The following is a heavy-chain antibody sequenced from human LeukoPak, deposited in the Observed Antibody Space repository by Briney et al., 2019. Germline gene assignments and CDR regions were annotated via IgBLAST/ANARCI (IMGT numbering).Heavy chain of an antibody. CDR3: ARGGDSSGWPGAYFNS. J-gene: IGHJ4*02. CDR2: IYPGDSDT. CDR1: GYKFTTYW. D-gene: IGHD6-19*01. Sequence: GESLKISCKGSGYKFTTYWIGWVRQMPGKGLEWMGIIYPGDSDTRYSPSFQGQVTISADKSISTAYPQWTSLKASDTAMYYCARGGDSSGWPGAYFNSWGQGTLVTVSS. V-gene: IGHV5-51*01.